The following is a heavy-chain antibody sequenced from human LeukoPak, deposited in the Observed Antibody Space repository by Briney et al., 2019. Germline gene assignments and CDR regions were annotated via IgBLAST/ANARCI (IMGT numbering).Heavy chain of an antibody. V-gene: IGHV3-74*01. CDR3: ARSLGSSGYQDY. CDR2: INSDGSST. J-gene: IGHJ4*02. D-gene: IGHD3-22*01. Sequence: QPGGSLRLSCAASGFTFSSYWMHWVRQAPGKGLVWVSRINSDGSSTSYADSVKGRFTISRDNAKNTVYLQMSSLRAEDTAVYYCARSLGSSGYQDYWGQGTLVTVSS. CDR1: GFTFSSYW.